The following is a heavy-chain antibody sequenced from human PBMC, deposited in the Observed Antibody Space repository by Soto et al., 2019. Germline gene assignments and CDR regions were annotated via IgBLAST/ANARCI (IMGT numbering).Heavy chain of an antibody. D-gene: IGHD2-15*01. CDR1: GGSFSGYY. V-gene: IGHV4-34*01. J-gene: IGHJ6*03. Sequence: SETLSLTCAVYGGSFSGYYWSWIRQPPGKGLEWIGEINHSGSTNYNPSLKSRVTISVDASKNQFSLKLSSVTAADTAVYYCARDSDCSGGSCRDYYYYFMDVWGKGTTVTVSS. CDR3: ARDSDCSGGSCRDYYYYFMDV. CDR2: INHSGST.